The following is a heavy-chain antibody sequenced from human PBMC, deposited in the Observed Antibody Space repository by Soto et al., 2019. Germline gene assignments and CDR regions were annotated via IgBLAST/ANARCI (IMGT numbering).Heavy chain of an antibody. CDR2: INAGNGNT. J-gene: IGHJ3*02. Sequence: QVQLVQSGAEVKKPGASVKVSCKASGYTFTAYAIHWVRQAPGQRLEWMGWINAGNGNTKYSQKFQGRVTITRDTYASTAYMELSSLRSEDTAVYYCARVGLRAFDIWGQGTMVTFSS. CDR3: ARVGLRAFDI. D-gene: IGHD2-21*02. V-gene: IGHV1-3*01. CDR1: GYTFTAYA.